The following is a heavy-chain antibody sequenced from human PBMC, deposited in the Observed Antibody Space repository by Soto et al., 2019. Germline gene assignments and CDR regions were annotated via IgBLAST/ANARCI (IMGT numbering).Heavy chain of an antibody. V-gene: IGHV3-30-3*01. CDR2: ISYDGSNK. D-gene: IGHD6-19*01. CDR3: ARSGHYLAVADPGGHY. Sequence: PGGSLRLSCAASGFTFSSYAMHWVRQAPGKGLEWVAVISYDGSNKYYADSVKGRFTISRDNSKNTLYLQMNSLRAEDTAVYYCARSGHYLAVADPGGHYWGQGTLVTVSS. J-gene: IGHJ4*02. CDR1: GFTFSSYA.